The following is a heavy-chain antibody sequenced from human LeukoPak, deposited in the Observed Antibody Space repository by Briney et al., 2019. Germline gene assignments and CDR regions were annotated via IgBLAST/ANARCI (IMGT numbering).Heavy chain of an antibody. CDR3: ARGRSSGSGHLNY. Sequence: SETLSLTCAVYGESLSGFYWNWIRQPPGKGLEWIGEINQSGSANYNPSLKSRVTVSVDNFKSHFSLKLTFVTAADTGVYYCARGRSSGSGHLNYWGQGTLVTDSS. J-gene: IGHJ4*02. V-gene: IGHV4-34*01. CDR1: GESLSGFY. D-gene: IGHD6-19*01. CDR2: INQSGSA.